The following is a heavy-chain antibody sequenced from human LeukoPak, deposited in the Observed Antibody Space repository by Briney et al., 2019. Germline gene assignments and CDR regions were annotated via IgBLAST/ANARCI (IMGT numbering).Heavy chain of an antibody. J-gene: IGHJ4*02. CDR2: IYYSGST. CDR1: GGSISSYY. V-gene: IGHV4-39*01. Sequence: SETLSLTCTVSGGSISSYYWGWIRQPPGKGLEWIGSIYYSGSTYYNPSLKSRVTISVDTSKNQFSLKLSSVTAADTAVYYCATQSGYYSIDYWGQGTLVTVSS. CDR3: ATQSGYYSIDY. D-gene: IGHD3-22*01.